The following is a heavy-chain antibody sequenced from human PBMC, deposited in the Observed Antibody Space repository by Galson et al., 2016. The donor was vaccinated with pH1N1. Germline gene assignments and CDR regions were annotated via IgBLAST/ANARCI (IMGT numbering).Heavy chain of an antibody. CDR3: ARGGGSHFSPCDY. J-gene: IGHJ4*02. CDR2: VSPAGGIT. CDR1: GLNFNNYF. Sequence: SVKVSCKASGLNFNNYFLHWARQAPGQGLEWLGVVSPAGGITTYAQKLHGRVTMTRDTSTTAVYMELGRLRSDDTAVYYCARGGGSHFSPCDYWGQGTLVTVSS. V-gene: IGHV1-46*02.